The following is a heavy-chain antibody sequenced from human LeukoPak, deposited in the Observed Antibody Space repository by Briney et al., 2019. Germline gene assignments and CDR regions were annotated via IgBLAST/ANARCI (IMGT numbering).Heavy chain of an antibody. CDR3: AKDSTYYYDSSGYSVDY. J-gene: IGHJ4*02. V-gene: IGHV3-9*01. D-gene: IGHD3-22*01. Sequence: GGSLRLSCAASGFTFSSYSMNWVRQAPGKGLEWVSGISWNSGSIGYADSVKGRFTISRDNAKNSLYLQMNSLRAEDTALYYCAKDSTYYYDSSGYSVDYWGQGTLVTVSS. CDR1: GFTFSSYS. CDR2: ISWNSGSI.